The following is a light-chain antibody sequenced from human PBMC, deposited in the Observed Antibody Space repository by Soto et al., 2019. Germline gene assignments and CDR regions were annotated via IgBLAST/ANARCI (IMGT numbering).Light chain of an antibody. CDR3: SSYAGGNYVV. Sequence: QSALTQPPSASGSPGQSVTFSCTGTSSDVGAYNYVSWYQQHPGKAPRLMIYEVTKRPSGVPDRFSGSKSGNTASLTVSSLQAEDEADYYCSSYAGGNYVVFGGVTKVTVL. CDR1: SSDVGAYNY. V-gene: IGLV2-8*01. J-gene: IGLJ3*02. CDR2: EVT.